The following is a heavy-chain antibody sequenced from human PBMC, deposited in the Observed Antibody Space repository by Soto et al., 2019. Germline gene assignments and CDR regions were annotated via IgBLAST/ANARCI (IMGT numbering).Heavy chain of an antibody. D-gene: IGHD3-22*01. V-gene: IGHV3-30-3*01. Sequence: GGSLRLSCAASGFTFSSYAMHWVRQAPGKGLEWVAVISYDGSNKYYADSVKGRFTISRDNSKNTLYLQMNSLRAEDTAVYYCAREATYYYDSSGYLECAFDIWGQGTMVTVSS. CDR1: GFTFSSYA. J-gene: IGHJ3*02. CDR2: ISYDGSNK. CDR3: AREATYYYDSSGYLECAFDI.